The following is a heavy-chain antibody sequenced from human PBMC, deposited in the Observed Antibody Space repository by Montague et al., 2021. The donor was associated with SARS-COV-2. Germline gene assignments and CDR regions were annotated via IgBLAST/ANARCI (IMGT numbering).Heavy chain of an antibody. J-gene: IGHJ4*01. CDR3: AKHKWSQRLVAYFDS. Sequence: SETLSLTCTVSSDSINNYYWSWIRQPPGKGPEWIAYVYHTGNTNYNPSLRSRATVSVDTSKNQVSLNLSSVTAADTAVYYCAKHKWSQRLVAYFDSWGQGTVVSVSS. D-gene: IGHD3-3*01. CDR1: SDSINNYY. CDR2: VYHTGNT. V-gene: IGHV4-59*08.